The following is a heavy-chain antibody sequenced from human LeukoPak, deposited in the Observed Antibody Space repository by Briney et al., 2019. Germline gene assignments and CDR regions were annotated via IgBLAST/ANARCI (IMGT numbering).Heavy chain of an antibody. CDR3: VKEMEAGYSSGWYLG. J-gene: IGHJ4*02. D-gene: IGHD6-19*01. CDR1: GFTFGDYT. V-gene: IGHV3-43*01. CDR2: ISWDGSTI. Sequence: GGSLRPSCAASGFTFGDYTMHWVRQAPGKGLQWVSLISWDGSTIYYADSVKGRFTISRDNSKNFLYLQMNSLRTEDTALYYCVKEMEAGYSSGWYLGWGQGTLVTVSS.